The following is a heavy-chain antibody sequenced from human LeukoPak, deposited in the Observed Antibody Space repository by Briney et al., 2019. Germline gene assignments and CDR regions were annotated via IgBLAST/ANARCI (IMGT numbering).Heavy chain of an antibody. Sequence: GGSLRLSCAASGFTFSTYWMHWVRQAPGKGLVWVSRINSDGSNTRYADSVKGRFTISRDNAKNTLSLQMNSLRAEDTAVYYCARVSLTTTHGMDAWGQGTTVTVSS. CDR3: ARVSLTTTHGMDA. CDR2: INSDGSNT. CDR1: GFTFSTYW. D-gene: IGHD4-4*01. J-gene: IGHJ6*02. V-gene: IGHV3-74*01.